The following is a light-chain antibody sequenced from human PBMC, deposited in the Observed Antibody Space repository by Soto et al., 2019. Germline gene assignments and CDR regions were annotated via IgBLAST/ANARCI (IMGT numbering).Light chain of an antibody. V-gene: IGLV2-14*01. J-gene: IGLJ3*02. Sequence: QSALTQPASVSGSPGQSITISCTGTSNDVGAYNYVSWYQQHPGKVAKLMIYEVSNRPSGVSDRFSGSRSGNTASLTISGLQAEDESDYYCISYTSSSTWVFGGGTKLTVL. CDR3: ISYTSSSTWV. CDR2: EVS. CDR1: SNDVGAYNY.